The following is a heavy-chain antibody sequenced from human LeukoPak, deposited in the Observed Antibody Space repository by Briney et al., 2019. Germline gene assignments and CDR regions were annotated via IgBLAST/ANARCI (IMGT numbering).Heavy chain of an antibody. CDR1: GGSISSYY. CDR3: ARRGGANWFDP. CDR2: IYYSGST. J-gene: IGHJ5*02. Sequence: SETLSLTCTVSGGSISSYYWSWIRQPPGKGLEWIGYIYYSGSTNYNPSLKSRVTISVDTSKNQFSLKLSSVTAADTAVYYCARRGGANWFDPWGQGTLVTVSS. V-gene: IGHV4-59*08. D-gene: IGHD3-10*01.